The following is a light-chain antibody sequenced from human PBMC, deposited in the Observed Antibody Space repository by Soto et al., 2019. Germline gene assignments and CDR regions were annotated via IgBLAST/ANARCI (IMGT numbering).Light chain of an antibody. J-gene: IGLJ2*01. CDR1: NIGSQS. V-gene: IGLV3-21*04. Sequence: SYELTQPPSVSVAPGKTARITCGGNNIGSQSVHWYQQKPGQAPVLVIYYDSDRPSGIPERFSGSNSGSTATLTISRVEAGDEADYYCQVWDSSSDHVVFGGGTKLTVL. CDR2: YDS. CDR3: QVWDSSSDHVV.